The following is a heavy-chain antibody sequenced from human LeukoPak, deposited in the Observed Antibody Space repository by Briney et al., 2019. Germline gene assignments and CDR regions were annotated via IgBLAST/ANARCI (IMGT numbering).Heavy chain of an antibody. J-gene: IGHJ4*02. CDR3: ARELVGATFDY. D-gene: IGHD1-26*01. V-gene: IGHV1-2*02. CDR2: INPNSGGT. Sequence: ASVNVSCKASGYTFTGYYMHWVRQAPGQELEGMGWINPNSGGTNYAHRLHERVTMNRDTHISTAYMALSRPRSDDTAVYYCARELVGATFDYWGQGTLVTVSS. CDR1: GYTFTGYY.